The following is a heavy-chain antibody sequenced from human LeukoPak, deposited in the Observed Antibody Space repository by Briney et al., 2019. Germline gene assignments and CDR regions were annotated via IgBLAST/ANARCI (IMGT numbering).Heavy chain of an antibody. CDR2: IYNSGSN. D-gene: IGHD3-10*01. CDR1: GGSISSDY. Sequence: SETLSLTCTVSGGSISSDYWQWIRQPPGKGLGWVGYIYNSGSNTYNPSLKRRVTISIDTSKNQFSLKLTSVTAADTAVYYCATRGYWGQGTLVTVSS. J-gene: IGHJ4*02. CDR3: ATRGY. V-gene: IGHV4-59*08.